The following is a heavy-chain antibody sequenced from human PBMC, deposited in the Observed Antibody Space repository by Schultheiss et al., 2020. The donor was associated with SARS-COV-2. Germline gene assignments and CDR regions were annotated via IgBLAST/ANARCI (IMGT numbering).Heavy chain of an antibody. J-gene: IGHJ4*02. D-gene: IGHD2-2*02. CDR2: ISSSSSTI. Sequence: GGSLRLSCAASGFTFSSYSMNWVRQAPGKGLEWVSYISSSSSTIYYADSVKGRFTISRDNSKNTLYLQMNSLRAEDTAVYYCAKDLTVCSSTSCYTGGFDYWGQGTLVTVSS. CDR1: GFTFSSYS. V-gene: IGHV3-48*01. CDR3: AKDLTVCSSTSCYTGGFDY.